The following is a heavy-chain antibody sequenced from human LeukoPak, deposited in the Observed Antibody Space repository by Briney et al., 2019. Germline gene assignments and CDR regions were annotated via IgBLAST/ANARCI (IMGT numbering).Heavy chain of an antibody. Sequence: SETLSLTCTVSGGSISNYYWSWIRQPPGKGLEWIGYIYYSGSTNYNPSLKSRVTISVDTSKNQFSLKLSSVTAADTAVYYCARGRGASPYYDFWSGYYSGLFDYWGQGTLVTVSS. J-gene: IGHJ4*02. D-gene: IGHD3-3*01. V-gene: IGHV4-59*01. CDR1: GGSISNYY. CDR2: IYYSGST. CDR3: ARGRGASPYYDFWSGYYSGLFDY.